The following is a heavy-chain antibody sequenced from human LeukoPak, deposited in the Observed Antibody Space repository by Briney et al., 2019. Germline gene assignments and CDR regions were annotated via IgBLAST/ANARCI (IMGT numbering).Heavy chain of an antibody. D-gene: IGHD1-14*01. CDR2: IGPTGTDR. CDR1: GFTFSSYS. Sequence: GGSLRLSCAASGFTFSSYSMNWVRQAPGKGLEWVSSIGPTGTDRYYADSVRGRLTISRDNAKNSMYLQMDSLRDEDTAVYYCATETIGRHYDYWGQGTLLTVSS. J-gene: IGHJ4*02. V-gene: IGHV3-21*01. CDR3: ATETIGRHYDY.